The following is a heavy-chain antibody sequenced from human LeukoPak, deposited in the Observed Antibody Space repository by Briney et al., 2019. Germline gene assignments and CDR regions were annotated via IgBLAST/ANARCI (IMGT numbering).Heavy chain of an antibody. D-gene: IGHD3-10*01. V-gene: IGHV4-59*01. CDR2: IYYSGRT. Sequence: PSETLSLTCTVSGGSIGSYYWSWIRHPPGKGLEWIGYIYYSGRTTYNPSLKSRVTISVDTSKNQFSLSLASVTAADTAVYYCARSPLWFGECDYWGRGMLVTVPS. J-gene: IGHJ4*01. CDR3: ARSPLWFGECDY. CDR1: GGSIGSYY.